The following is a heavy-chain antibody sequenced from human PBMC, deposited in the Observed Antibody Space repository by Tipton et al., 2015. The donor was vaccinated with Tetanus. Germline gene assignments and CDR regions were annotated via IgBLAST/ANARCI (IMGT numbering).Heavy chain of an antibody. D-gene: IGHD5-24*01. CDR1: GGSLSSNTYY. CDR3: ARGGRDAYNNPLGAFDV. Sequence: TLSLTCTVSGGSLSSNTYYWGWIRQSPGKGLEWIGEISHSGSSSYSPSLKSRVTISVDTSKNQFSLRLRSVAAADTAVYYCARGGRDAYNNPLGAFDVWGRGTTVTVSS. J-gene: IGHJ3*01. CDR2: ISHSGSS. V-gene: IGHV4-39*07.